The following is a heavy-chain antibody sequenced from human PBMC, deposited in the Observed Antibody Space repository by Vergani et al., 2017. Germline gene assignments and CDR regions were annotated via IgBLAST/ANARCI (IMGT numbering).Heavy chain of an antibody. Sequence: QVQLVQSGAEVKKPGASVKVSCKASGYTFTSYAMHWVRQAPGQRLEWMVWINAGNGNTKYSQKFQGRVTITRDTSASPAYMELSSLRSEDTAVYYCAREGFYDYVWGSYRLRGGYYFDYWGQGTLVTVSS. CDR1: GYTFTSYA. CDR2: INAGNGNT. CDR3: AREGFYDYVWGSYRLRGGYYFDY. D-gene: IGHD3-16*02. J-gene: IGHJ4*02. V-gene: IGHV1-3*01.